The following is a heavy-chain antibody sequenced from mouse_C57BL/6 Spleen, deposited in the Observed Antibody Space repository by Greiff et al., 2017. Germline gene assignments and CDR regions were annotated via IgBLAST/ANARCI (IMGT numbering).Heavy chain of an antibody. Sequence: QVQLQQPGAELVKPGASVKLSCKASGYTFTSYWMPWVKQRPGRGLEWIGRIDPNSGGPQYNETFKSKATLTVDKPSSTAYMQRSSLTSEDSAVYYCAREDHYYGSSTGFAYWGQGTLVTVSA. D-gene: IGHD1-1*01. CDR2: IDPNSGGP. V-gene: IGHV1-72*01. CDR3: AREDHYYGSSTGFAY. J-gene: IGHJ3*01. CDR1: GYTFTSYW.